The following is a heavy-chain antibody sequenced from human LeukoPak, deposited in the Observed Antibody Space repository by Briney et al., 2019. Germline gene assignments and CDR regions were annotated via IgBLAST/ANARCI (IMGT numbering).Heavy chain of an antibody. CDR1: GNTFTDYY. CDR3: ARENLYCSGGTCYSGYHYYGMDV. CDR2: INPNSGCT. J-gene: IGHJ6*02. V-gene: IGHV1-2*06. D-gene: IGHD2-15*01. Sequence: GASVKVSCKASGNTFTDYYMHWVRQAPGQGLEWMGRINPNSGCTNYAQKFQGRVTMARDTSINTAYMELSGLTSDDTAVYYCARENLYCSGGTCYSGYHYYGMDVWGQGTTVTVS.